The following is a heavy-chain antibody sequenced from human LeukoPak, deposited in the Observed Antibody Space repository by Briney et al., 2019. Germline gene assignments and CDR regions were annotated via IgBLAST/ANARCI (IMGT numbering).Heavy chain of an antibody. V-gene: IGHV3-21*01. Sequence: PGGSLRLSCAASGFTFSSYGMHWVRQAPGKGLEWVSSISSSSSYIYYADSVKGRFTISRDNAKNSLYLQMNSLRAEDTAVYYCASERGSAYGDLDDWGQGTLVTVSS. D-gene: IGHD4-17*01. CDR1: GFTFSSYG. J-gene: IGHJ4*02. CDR2: ISSSSSYI. CDR3: ASERGSAYGDLDD.